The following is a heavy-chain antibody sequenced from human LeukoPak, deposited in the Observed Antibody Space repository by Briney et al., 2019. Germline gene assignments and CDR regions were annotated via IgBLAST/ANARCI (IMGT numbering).Heavy chain of an antibody. Sequence: PGGSLRLSCAASGFTFSNYAMSWVRQAPGKGLEWVSTISNSDGNTYYADSVKGRFTISRDNSKNTLYLQMNSLRAEDTAVYYCAKDRRYSSRDFDYWGQGTLVTVSS. CDR1: GFTFSNYA. V-gene: IGHV3-23*01. CDR3: AKDRRYSSRDFDY. D-gene: IGHD6-13*01. J-gene: IGHJ4*02. CDR2: ISNSDGNT.